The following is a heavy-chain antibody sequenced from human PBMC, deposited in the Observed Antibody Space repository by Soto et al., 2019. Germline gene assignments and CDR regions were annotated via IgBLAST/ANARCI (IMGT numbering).Heavy chain of an antibody. V-gene: IGHV3-48*01. J-gene: IGHJ5*01. Sequence: GGSLRLSCVASGFTFSTYNMNWVRQAPGKGLEWVSYISSGSGTIYYADSVKGRFTISRDNAKNSLYLQMNSLRTEDTAVYYCATDPKKGTARWSLFDSWGQGTLVTVSS. D-gene: IGHD2-21*02. CDR1: GFTFSTYN. CDR3: ATDPKKGTARWSLFDS. CDR2: ISSGSGTI.